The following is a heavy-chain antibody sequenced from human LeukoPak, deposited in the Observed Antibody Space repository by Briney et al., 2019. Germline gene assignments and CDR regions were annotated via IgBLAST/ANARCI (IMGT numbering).Heavy chain of an antibody. Sequence: GGSLRPSCAASGFTFSSYAMSWVRQAPGKGLEWVSAISGSGGSTYYADSVKGRFTISRDNSKNTLYLQMNSLRAEDTAVYYCAKGGASIYWYFDLWGRGTLVTVSS. CDR2: ISGSGGST. D-gene: IGHD4-17*01. J-gene: IGHJ2*01. CDR1: GFTFSSYA. V-gene: IGHV3-23*01. CDR3: AKGGASIYWYFDL.